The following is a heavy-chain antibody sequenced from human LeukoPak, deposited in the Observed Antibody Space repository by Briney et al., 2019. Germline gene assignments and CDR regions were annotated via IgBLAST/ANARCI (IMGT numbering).Heavy chain of an antibody. CDR1: GFTFDDYG. D-gene: IGHD3-22*01. Sequence: PGGSLRLXCAASGFTFDDYGMSWVRQAPGKGLEWVSGINWNGGSTGYADSVKGRFTISRDNAKNSLYLQMNSLRAEDTALYYCARVVGSGYDSSGYFDYWGQGTLVTVSS. J-gene: IGHJ4*02. CDR2: INWNGGST. V-gene: IGHV3-20*04. CDR3: ARVVGSGYDSSGYFDY.